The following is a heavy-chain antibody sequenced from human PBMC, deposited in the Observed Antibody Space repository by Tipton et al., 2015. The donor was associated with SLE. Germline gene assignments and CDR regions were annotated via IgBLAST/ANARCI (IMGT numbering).Heavy chain of an antibody. V-gene: IGHV3-23*03. J-gene: IGHJ4*02. Sequence: SLRLSCAASGFTFSSYAMSWVRQAPGKGLEWVSVIYSGGSSTYYADSVKGRFTISRDNSKNTLYLQMNSLRAEDTAVYYCARDPSRYSGSQSPFDYWGQGTLVTVSS. CDR1: GFTFSSYA. CDR2: IYSGGSST. D-gene: IGHD1-26*01. CDR3: ARDPSRYSGSQSPFDY.